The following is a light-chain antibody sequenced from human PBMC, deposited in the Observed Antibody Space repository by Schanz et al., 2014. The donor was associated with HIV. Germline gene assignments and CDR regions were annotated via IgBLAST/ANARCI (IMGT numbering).Light chain of an antibody. J-gene: IGLJ3*02. CDR3: TSYTTNRTVA. CDR1: TSDIGGYNY. V-gene: IGLV2-8*01. CDR2: EVN. Sequence: QSALTQPPSASGSPGQSVTISCTGTTSDIGGYNYVSWYQQHPDKAPQLLIYEVNMRPSGVPDRFSGSKSGNTASLTVSGLQPDDEGDYYCTSYTTNRTVAFGGGTKLTVL.